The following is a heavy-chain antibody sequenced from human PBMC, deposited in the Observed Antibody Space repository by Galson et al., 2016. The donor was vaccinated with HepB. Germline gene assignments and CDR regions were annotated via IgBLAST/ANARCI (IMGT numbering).Heavy chain of an antibody. CDR3: ARSSSGGHRGYDPRFYFHHGMDV. CDR1: GFTFDDYA. Sequence: SLRLSCAASGFTFDDYAMHWVRQAPGKSLEWVAGITWNSGLVGYADSVKGRFTISRDNARNSLHLQMNSLRADDTAVYYCARSSSGGHRGYDPRFYFHHGMDVWGKGTTVTVSS. J-gene: IGHJ6*04. CDR2: ITWNSGLV. D-gene: IGHD5-12*01. V-gene: IGHV3-9*01.